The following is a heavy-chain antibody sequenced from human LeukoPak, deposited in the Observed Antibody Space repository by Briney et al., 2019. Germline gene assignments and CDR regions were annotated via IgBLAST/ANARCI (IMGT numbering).Heavy chain of an antibody. CDR3: ARDPNLVV. V-gene: IGHV1-3*03. CDR2: INAGNGNT. Sequence: GASVKVSCKASGYTFTSYAMHWVRQAPGQRLEWMGWINAGNGNTKYSQEFQGRVTMTRDMSTSTVYMELSSLRSEDTAVYYCARDPNLVVWGQGTLVTVSS. D-gene: IGHD2-8*02. J-gene: IGHJ4*02. CDR1: GYTFTSYA.